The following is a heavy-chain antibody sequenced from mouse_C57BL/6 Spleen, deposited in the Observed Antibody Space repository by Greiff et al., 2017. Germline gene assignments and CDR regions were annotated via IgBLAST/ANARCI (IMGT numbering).Heavy chain of an antibody. CDR3: ARQDGYYSYWYFDV. D-gene: IGHD2-3*01. V-gene: IGHV5-12*01. CDR1: GFTFSDYY. J-gene: IGHJ1*03. Sequence: VKLVASGGGLVQPGGSLKLSCAASGFTFSDYYMYWVRQTPEKRLEWVAYISNGGGSTYYPDTVKGRFTISRDNAKNTLYLQMSRLKSEDTAMYYGARQDGYYSYWYFDVWGTGTTVTVSS. CDR2: ISNGGGST.